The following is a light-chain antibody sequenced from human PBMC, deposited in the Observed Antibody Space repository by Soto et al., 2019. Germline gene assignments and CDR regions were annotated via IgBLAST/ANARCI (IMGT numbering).Light chain of an antibody. Sequence: DIVMTQSPDSMAVSLGERATINCKSSQSVLSTSNNKNYLSWHQQKPGQPPRLLIYWASTRESGVPDRFSGSGSGTDFTLTISSLQAEDVAIYYCQQHFTAPLTLGGGTKVDIK. V-gene: IGKV4-1*01. J-gene: IGKJ4*01. CDR2: WAS. CDR3: QQHFTAPLT. CDR1: QSVLSTSNNKNY.